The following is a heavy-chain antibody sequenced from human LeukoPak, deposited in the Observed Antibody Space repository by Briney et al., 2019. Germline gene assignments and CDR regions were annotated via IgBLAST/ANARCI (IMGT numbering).Heavy chain of an antibody. D-gene: IGHD6-13*01. Sequence: GGSLRLSCAASGFIFSSYSMSWVRQAPGMGLEWVSVITGSGGNTYYADSVKGRFTISKDNSKNTVYLQMSSLRVDDTAVYYCAKAASSSWPSYYYGMDVWAMGPRSPSP. CDR1: GFIFSSYS. CDR3: AKAASSSWPSYYYGMDV. J-gene: IGHJ6*02. CDR2: ITGSGGNT. V-gene: IGHV3-23*01.